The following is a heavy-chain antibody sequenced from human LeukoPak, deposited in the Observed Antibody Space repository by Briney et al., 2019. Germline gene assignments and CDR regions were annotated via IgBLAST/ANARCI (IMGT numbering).Heavy chain of an antibody. CDR3: ARCGGDCYGFNY. J-gene: IGHJ4*02. D-gene: IGHD2-21*02. V-gene: IGHV3-30-3*01. CDR2: ISYDGSNK. CDR1: GFTFSSYA. Sequence: PGGSLRLSCAASGFTFSSYAMHWVRQAPGKGLEWVAVISYDGSNKYYADSVKGRFTISRDNSKNTLYLQMNSLRSEDTAVYYCARCGGDCYGFNYWGQGTLVTVSS.